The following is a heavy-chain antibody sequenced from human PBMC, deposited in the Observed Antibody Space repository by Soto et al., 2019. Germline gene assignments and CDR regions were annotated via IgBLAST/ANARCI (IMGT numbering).Heavy chain of an antibody. J-gene: IGHJ6*02. Sequence: GGSLRLSCAASGFTFSSYAMHWVRQAPGKGLEWVAVISYDGSNKYYADSVKGRFTISRDNSKNTLYLQMNSLRAEDTAVYYCARAGPRNPHYYYYGMDVWGQGTTVTVSS. CDR3: ARAGPRNPHYYYYGMDV. D-gene: IGHD2-8*02. V-gene: IGHV3-30-3*01. CDR1: GFTFSSYA. CDR2: ISYDGSNK.